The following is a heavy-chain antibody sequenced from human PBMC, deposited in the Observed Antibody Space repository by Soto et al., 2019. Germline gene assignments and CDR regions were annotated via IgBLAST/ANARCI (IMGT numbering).Heavy chain of an antibody. J-gene: IGHJ4*02. V-gene: IGHV4-34*01. Sequence: SETLSLTCAVYGGSFSGYYWRWIRQPPGKGLEWIGEINHSGSTNYNPSLKSRVTISVDTSKNQFSLKLSSVTAADTAVYYCARNVLEWLAPFDYWGQGTLVTVSS. CDR1: GGSFSGYY. CDR2: INHSGST. CDR3: ARNVLEWLAPFDY. D-gene: IGHD3-3*01.